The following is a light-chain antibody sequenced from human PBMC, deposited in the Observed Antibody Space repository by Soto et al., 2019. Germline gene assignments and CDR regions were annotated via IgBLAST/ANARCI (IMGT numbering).Light chain of an antibody. V-gene: IGKV3D-15*01. CDR2: AAS. J-gene: IGKJ5*01. CDR1: QSVSSY. Sequence: EIVWTQSPATLSLSPAERATLSCRASQSVSSYLAWYQQKPGQAPRLLIYAASSRATGIPDRFSGGGSGTELTLTISSLQSEDFAVYYCQQYNNWPPITFGQGTRLEIK. CDR3: QQYNNWPPIT.